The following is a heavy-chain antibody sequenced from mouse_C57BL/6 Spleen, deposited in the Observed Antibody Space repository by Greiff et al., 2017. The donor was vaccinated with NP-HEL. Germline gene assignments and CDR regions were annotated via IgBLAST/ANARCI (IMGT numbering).Heavy chain of an antibody. V-gene: IGHV2-2*01. CDR3: ARNPGAGAMDY. Sequence: QVQLQQSGPGLVQPSQSLSITCTVSGFSLTRYGVHWVRHSPGKGLEWLGVLWSGGSTDSNAAFISRLSIRKDTSKSQVFFKMNSLQAEDTAIYYCARNPGAGAMDYWGQGTSVTVSS. CDR2: LWSGGST. J-gene: IGHJ4*01. CDR1: GFSLTRYG.